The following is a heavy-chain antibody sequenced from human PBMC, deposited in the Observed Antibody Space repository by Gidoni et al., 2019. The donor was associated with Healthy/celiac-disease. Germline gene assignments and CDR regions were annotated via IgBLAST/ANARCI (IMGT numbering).Heavy chain of an antibody. CDR2: IYYSGSP. D-gene: IGHD6-13*01. V-gene: IGHV4-39*01. CDR1: GGSISSSSYY. J-gene: IGHJ4*02. Sequence: QLQLQESGPGLVKPSETLSPTCTVSGGSISSSSYYWGWIRQPPGKGLEWIGSIYYSGSPYYNPSLKNRVTISVDTSKNQFSLKLSSVTAADTAVYYCARHGIAAAGTDFDYWGQGTLVTVSS. CDR3: ARHGIAAAGTDFDY.